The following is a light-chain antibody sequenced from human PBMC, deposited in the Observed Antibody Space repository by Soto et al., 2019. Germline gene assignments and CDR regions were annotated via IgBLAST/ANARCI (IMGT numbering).Light chain of an antibody. CDR1: MRDIGGYNY. CDR3: SSYTSSSTYV. Sequence: QSALTQPASVSGSPGQSITISCAGTMRDIGGYNYVSWYQQHPGKAPKLMIYEVSNRPSGVSNRFSGSKSGNTASLTISGLQAEDEADYYCSSYTSSSTYVFGTGTKLTVL. CDR2: EVS. V-gene: IGLV2-14*01. J-gene: IGLJ1*01.